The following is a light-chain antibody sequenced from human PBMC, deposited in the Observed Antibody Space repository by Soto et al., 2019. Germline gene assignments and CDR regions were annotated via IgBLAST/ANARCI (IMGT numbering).Light chain of an antibody. Sequence: DIQMTQSPSSLSASIGDRVTITCRASQTVITYLNWYQQNPGKAPKLLIYSASSLQSGVPSRFSASGSGTDFTLTISSVQPEDSATYYCQQSYSMYTFGQGTKLQIK. V-gene: IGKV1-39*01. CDR1: QTVITY. CDR3: QQSYSMYT. CDR2: SAS. J-gene: IGKJ2*01.